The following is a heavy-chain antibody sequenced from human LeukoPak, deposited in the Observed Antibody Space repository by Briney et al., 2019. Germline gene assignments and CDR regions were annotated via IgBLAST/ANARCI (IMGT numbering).Heavy chain of an antibody. CDR3: ARVRGWEYQLLVDC. D-gene: IGHD2-2*01. CDR1: GFTFDDYG. V-gene: IGHV3-20*04. J-gene: IGHJ4*02. Sequence: GGSLRLSCAASGFTFDDYGMSWVRQAPGKGLEWVSGINWNGGSTGYADSVKGRFTISRDNAKNSLYLQMNSLRAEDTALYYCARVRGWEYQLLVDCWGQGTLVTVSS. CDR2: INWNGGST.